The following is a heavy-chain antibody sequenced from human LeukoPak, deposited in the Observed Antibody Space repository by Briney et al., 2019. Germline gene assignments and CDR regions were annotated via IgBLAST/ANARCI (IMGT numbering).Heavy chain of an antibody. CDR2: ISGSGGST. V-gene: IGHV3-23*01. D-gene: IGHD3-22*01. CDR1: GFTFSGSA. J-gene: IGHJ3*02. CDR3: ARDDTHYGSSGSFYDAFDI. Sequence: GGSLRLSCAASGFTFSGSAMHWVRQASGKGLEWVSAISGSGGSTYYADSVKGRFTISRDNSKNTLYLQMNSLRAEDTAVYYCARDDTHYGSSGSFYDAFDIWGQGTMVTVSS.